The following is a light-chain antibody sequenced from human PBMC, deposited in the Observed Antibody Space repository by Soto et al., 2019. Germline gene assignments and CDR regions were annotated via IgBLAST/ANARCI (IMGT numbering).Light chain of an antibody. CDR3: QQYNNWPPWT. CDR2: DAS. CDR1: QSVSNN. Sequence: ILMTQSPATLSVSPGERATLSCRASQSVSNNLAWYQQKPGQAPRLLIYDASTRATGIPARFSGSGSGTEFTLTXXGLQSEDFVVYYCQQYNNWPPWTFGQGTKVEIK. J-gene: IGKJ1*01. V-gene: IGKV3-15*01.